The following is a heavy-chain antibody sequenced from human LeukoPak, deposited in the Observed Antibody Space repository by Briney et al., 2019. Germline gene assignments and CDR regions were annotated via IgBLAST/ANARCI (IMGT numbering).Heavy chain of an antibody. V-gene: IGHV4-59*01. CDR3: AREIDSSGYLHLDY. D-gene: IGHD3-22*01. Sequence: SETLSLTCTVSGGSISSYYWSWIRQPPGQGLEWIGYIYYSGSTNHNPSLKSRVTISVDTSKNQFSLKLSSVTAADTAVYYCAREIDSSGYLHLDYWGQGTLVTVSS. CDR1: GGSISSYY. CDR2: IYYSGST. J-gene: IGHJ4*02.